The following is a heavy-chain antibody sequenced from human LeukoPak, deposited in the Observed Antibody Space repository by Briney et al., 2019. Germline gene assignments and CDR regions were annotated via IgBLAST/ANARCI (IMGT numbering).Heavy chain of an antibody. CDR1: GGSISSGSYY. Sequence: SQTLSLTCTVSGGSISSGSYYWSWIRQPAGKGLEWIGRIYTSGSTNYNPSLKSRVTVSVDTSKNQFSLKLSSVTAADTAVYYCARDVKTGTTSGGGYYYYYYMDVWGKGTTVTVSS. J-gene: IGHJ6*03. CDR2: IYTSGST. V-gene: IGHV4-61*02. CDR3: ARDVKTGTTSGGGYYYYYYMDV. D-gene: IGHD1-1*01.